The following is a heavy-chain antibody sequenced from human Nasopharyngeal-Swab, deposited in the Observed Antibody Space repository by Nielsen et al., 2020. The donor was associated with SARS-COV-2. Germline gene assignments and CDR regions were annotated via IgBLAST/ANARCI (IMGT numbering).Heavy chain of an antibody. D-gene: IGHD2-2*01. CDR3: AKGKEDIVVVPGLLNWFDT. CDR1: GFTFDDYA. J-gene: IGHJ5*02. Sequence: SLKISCAASGFTFDDYAMHWVRQAPGKGLEWVSGISWNSGSIGYADSVKGRFTISRDNAKNSLYLQMNSLGAEDTALYYCAKGKEDIVVVPGLLNWFDTWGQGTLVTVSS. CDR2: ISWNSGSI. V-gene: IGHV3-9*01.